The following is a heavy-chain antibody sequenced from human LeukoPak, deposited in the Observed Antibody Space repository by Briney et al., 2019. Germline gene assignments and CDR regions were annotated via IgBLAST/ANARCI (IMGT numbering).Heavy chain of an antibody. CDR2: ISAYNGNT. Sequence: ASVKVSCKASGYTFTSYGISWVRQAPGQGLEWMGWISAYNGNTNYAQKFQGRVTMTRDTSTSTVYMELSSLRSEDTAVYYCARYYGGNSGVDYWGQGTLVTVSS. CDR3: ARYYGGNSGVDY. V-gene: IGHV1-18*01. J-gene: IGHJ4*02. CDR1: GYTFTSYG. D-gene: IGHD4-23*01.